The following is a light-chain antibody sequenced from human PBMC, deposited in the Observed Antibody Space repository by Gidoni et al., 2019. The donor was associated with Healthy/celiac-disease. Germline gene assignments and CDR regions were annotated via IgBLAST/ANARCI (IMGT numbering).Light chain of an antibody. CDR1: SLRSYY. J-gene: IGLJ2*01. Sequence: SELTQDPAVSVALGQTVRMTCQGDSLRSYYASWYQQKPGQAPVLVIYGKNNRPSGTPDRFSASSSGNPPSLTITGAQAEDGADYYFTSRDTSGTHVLFGGGPKLTFL. V-gene: IGLV3-19*01. CDR2: GKN. CDR3: TSRDTSGTHVL.